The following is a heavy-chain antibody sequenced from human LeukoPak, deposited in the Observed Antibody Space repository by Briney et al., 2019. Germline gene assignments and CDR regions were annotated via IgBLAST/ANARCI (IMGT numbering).Heavy chain of an antibody. CDR1: GGSISSYY. CDR2: IYYSGST. CDR3: ARDGRDGYNYSPEYFQH. D-gene: IGHD5-24*01. V-gene: IGHV4-59*01. Sequence: TSETLSLTCTVSGGSISSYYWSWIRQPPGKGLEWIGYIYYSGSTNYNPSLKSRVTISVDTSKNQFSLKLSYVTAADTAVYYCARDGRDGYNYSPEYFQHWGQGTLVTVSS. J-gene: IGHJ1*01.